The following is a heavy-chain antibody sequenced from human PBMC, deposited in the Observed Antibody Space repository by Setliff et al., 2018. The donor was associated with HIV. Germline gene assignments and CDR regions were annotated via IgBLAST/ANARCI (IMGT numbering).Heavy chain of an antibody. D-gene: IGHD5-12*01. CDR1: RFPFSDAW. V-gene: IGHV3-15*01. CDR2: IKNKKNGGTG. J-gene: IGHJ5*02. Sequence: GESLKISCAATRFPFSDAWMTWVRQAPGKGLEWVARIKNKKNGGTGHYAAPVEGRFTVSRDDSRSTLSLQMDSLKTEDTGIYYCTSEDPWLRFGHWGQGTLVTVSS. CDR3: TSEDPWLRFGH.